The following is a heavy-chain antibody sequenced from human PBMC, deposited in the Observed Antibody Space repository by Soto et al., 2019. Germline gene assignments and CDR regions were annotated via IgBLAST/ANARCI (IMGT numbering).Heavy chain of an antibody. J-gene: IGHJ6*02. CDR2: ISYDGSNK. V-gene: IGHV3-30-3*01. CDR1: GFTFSSYA. Sequence: AGSLRLSCAASGFTFSSYAMHWVRQAPGKGLEWVAVISYDGSNKYYADSVKGRFTISRDNSKNTLYLQMNSLRAEDTAVYYCARDLVVGATTNYYYGMDVWGQGTTVTVSS. CDR3: ARDLVVGATTNYYYGMDV. D-gene: IGHD1-26*01.